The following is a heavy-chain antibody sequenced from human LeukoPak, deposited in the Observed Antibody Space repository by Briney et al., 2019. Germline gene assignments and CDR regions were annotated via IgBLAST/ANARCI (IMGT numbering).Heavy chain of an antibody. D-gene: IGHD1-26*01. V-gene: IGHV4-61*02. CDR2: IYTSGST. J-gene: IGHJ6*03. Sequence: SQTLSLTCTVSGGSISSGNYYWRWIRQPAGKGLEWIGRIYTSGSTNYNPSFKSRVTISADTSKNQFSLKLSSVTAADTAVYYCARDHPTPTTGYMDVWGSGTTVTVSS. CDR1: GGSISSGNYY. CDR3: ARDHPTPTTGYMDV.